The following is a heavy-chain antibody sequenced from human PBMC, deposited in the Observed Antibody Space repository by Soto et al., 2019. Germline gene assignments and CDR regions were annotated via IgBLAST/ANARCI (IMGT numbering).Heavy chain of an antibody. V-gene: IGHV4-39*07. CDR2: INPSGST. D-gene: IGHD1-26*01. CDR3: ARGLIALGGTVSH. CDR1: GGSISSSSYY. J-gene: IGHJ4*02. Sequence: SETLSLTCTVSGGSISSSSYYGGWIRQPPGKGLEWLGQINPSGSTNDNPSLKSRVIMSVDTSKNRVSLNLLSVTAADTAVYYCARGLIALGGTVSHWGRGTLVTVSS.